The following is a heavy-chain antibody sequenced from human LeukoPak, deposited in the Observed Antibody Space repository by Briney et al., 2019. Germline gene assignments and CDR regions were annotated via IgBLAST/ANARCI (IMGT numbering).Heavy chain of an antibody. D-gene: IGHD3-22*01. Sequence: ASVKVSCKASGYTFTSYDINWVRQATGQGLEWMGWMNPNSGNTGYAQKFQGRVTMTRNTSISTAYMELSSLRSEDTAVYYCARGRHYYDSSGQYYFDYWGQGTLVTVSS. CDR3: ARGRHYYDSSGQYYFDY. V-gene: IGHV1-8*01. CDR2: MNPNSGNT. CDR1: GYTFTSYD. J-gene: IGHJ4*02.